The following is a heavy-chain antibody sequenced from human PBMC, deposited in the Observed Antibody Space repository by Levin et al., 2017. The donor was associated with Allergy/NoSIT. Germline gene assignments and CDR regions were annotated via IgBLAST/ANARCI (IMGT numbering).Heavy chain of an antibody. CDR1: GFPFSGSA. CDR2: IRSKANSYAT. Sequence: LSLPCAASGFPFSGSAMHWVRQASGKGLEWVGRIRSKANSYATAYAASVKGRFTISRDDSKNTAYLQMNSLKTEDTAVYYCTRPAADGGGSGSYWNEDWGQGTLVTVSS. D-gene: IGHD3-10*01. CDR3: TRPAADGGGSGSYWNED. V-gene: IGHV3-73*01. J-gene: IGHJ4*02.